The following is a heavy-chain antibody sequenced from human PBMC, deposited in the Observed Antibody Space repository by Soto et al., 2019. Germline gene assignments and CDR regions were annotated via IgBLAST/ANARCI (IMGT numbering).Heavy chain of an antibody. D-gene: IGHD3-22*01. CDR2: ISYDGSNK. CDR3: AKDLKASVVTAFDI. V-gene: IGHV3-30*18. Sequence: QVQLVESGGGVVQPGRSLRLSCAASGFTFSSYGMHWVRQAPGKGLEWVAVISYDGSNKYYAYSVKGRFTISRDNSKNTLYLQMNSLRAEDTAVYYCAKDLKASVVTAFDIWGQGTMVTVSS. CDR1: GFTFSSYG. J-gene: IGHJ3*02.